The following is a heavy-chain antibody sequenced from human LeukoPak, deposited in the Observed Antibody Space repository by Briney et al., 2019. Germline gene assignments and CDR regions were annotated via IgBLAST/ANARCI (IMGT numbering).Heavy chain of an antibody. D-gene: IGHD1-26*01. J-gene: IGHJ3*02. CDR2: IYRSGIT. V-gene: IGHV4-30-2*01. CDR1: GGSISSGGYY. CDR3: ARVRGATTPSGAFDI. Sequence: PSETLSLTCTVSGGSISSGGYYWSWIRQPPGKGLEWIGYIYRSGITYYNPSLKSRVTMSVDTSKNQFSLKLGSVTAADTAVYYCARVRGATTPSGAFDIWGQGTMVTVSS.